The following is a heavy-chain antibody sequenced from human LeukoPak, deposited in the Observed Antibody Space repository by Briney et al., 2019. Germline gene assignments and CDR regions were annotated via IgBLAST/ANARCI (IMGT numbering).Heavy chain of an antibody. V-gene: IGHV1-69*05. CDR1: GGTFSSYA. CDR3: ARDRLSTMIGLFDI. Sequence: GASVKVSCKASGGTFSSYAISWVRQAPGQGLEWMGGIIPIFGTANYAQKFQGRVTITTDESTSTAYMELSSLRSEDTAVYYCARDRLSTMIGLFDIWGQGTMVTVSS. CDR2: IIPIFGTA. J-gene: IGHJ3*02. D-gene: IGHD3-22*01.